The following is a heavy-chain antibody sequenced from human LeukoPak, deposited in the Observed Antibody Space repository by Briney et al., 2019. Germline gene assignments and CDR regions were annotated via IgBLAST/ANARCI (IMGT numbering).Heavy chain of an antibody. J-gene: IGHJ5*02. D-gene: IGHD3-10*01. CDR2: IKQDGSEK. CDR1: GFTFSSYW. Sequence: GGSLRLSCAASGFTFSSYWMSWVRQAPGKGLEWVANIKQDGSEKYYVDSVKGRFTISRDNSKNTLYLQMNSLRAEDTAVYYCAKGGLLWFGYFDPWGQGTLVTVSS. V-gene: IGHV3-7*03. CDR3: AKGGLLWFGYFDP.